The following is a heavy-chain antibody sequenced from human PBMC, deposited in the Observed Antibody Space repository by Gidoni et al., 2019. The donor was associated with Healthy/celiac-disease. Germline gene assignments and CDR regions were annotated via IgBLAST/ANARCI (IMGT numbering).Heavy chain of an antibody. CDR2: IYHSGST. J-gene: IGHJ4*02. V-gene: IGHV4-38-2*01. D-gene: IGHD2-15*01. CDR3: ARTVVAATGEVDY. Sequence: QVQLQESGPGLVKPSETLSLTCAVSGYSISSGYYWGWIRQPPGKGLEWIGSIYHSGSTYYNPSLKSRVTISVDTSKNQFSLKLSSVTAADTAVYYCARTVVAATGEVDYWGQGTLVTVSS. CDR1: GYSISSGYY.